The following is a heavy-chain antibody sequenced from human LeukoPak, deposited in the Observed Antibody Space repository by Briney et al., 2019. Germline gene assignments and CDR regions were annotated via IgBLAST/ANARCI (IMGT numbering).Heavy chain of an antibody. V-gene: IGHV3-23*01. CDR2: ISGSGGST. J-gene: IGHJ4*02. CDR3: ARDYYDSPLDY. D-gene: IGHD3-22*01. CDR1: GFTFSSYA. Sequence: GGSLRLSCAASGFTFSSYAMSWVRQAPGKGLEWVSAISGSGGSTYYADSVKGRFTISRDSAKNSLYLQMNSLRAEDTAVYYCARDYYDSPLDYWGQGTLVTVSS.